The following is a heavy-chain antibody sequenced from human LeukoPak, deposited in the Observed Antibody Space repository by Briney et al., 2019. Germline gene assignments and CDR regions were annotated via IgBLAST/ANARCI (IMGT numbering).Heavy chain of an antibody. CDR3: ARDPEPLAYRHGEGAYYYMDV. V-gene: IGHV1-2*02. CDR1: GYTFTDYY. CDR2: INPNSGGT. Sequence: ASVKVSCKASGYTFTDYYMHWVRQAPGQGLEWMGWINPNSGGTNYAQKFQGRVTITRDTSASTAYMELSSLRSEDTAVYYCARDPEPLAYRHGEGAYYYMDVWGKGTTVTVSS. J-gene: IGHJ6*03. D-gene: IGHD1-14*01.